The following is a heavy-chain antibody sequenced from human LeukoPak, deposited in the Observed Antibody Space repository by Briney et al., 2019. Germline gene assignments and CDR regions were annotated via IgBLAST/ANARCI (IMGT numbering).Heavy chain of an antibody. D-gene: IGHD1-26*01. CDR3: AGSYGGNSYYYYGMDV. CDR1: GGTFSSYA. V-gene: IGHV1-69*04. J-gene: IGHJ6*02. CDR2: IIPILGIA. Sequence: SVKVSCKASGGTFSSYAISWVRQAPGQGLEWMGRIIPILGIANYAQKFQGRVTITADKSTSTAYMELSSLRSEDTAVYYCAGSYGGNSYYYYGMDVWGQGTTVTVSS.